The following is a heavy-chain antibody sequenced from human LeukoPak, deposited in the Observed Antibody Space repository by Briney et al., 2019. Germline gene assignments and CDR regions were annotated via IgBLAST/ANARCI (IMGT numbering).Heavy chain of an antibody. D-gene: IGHD3-16*02. CDR3: ARDPTTDDYVWGSYRLFDY. CDR2: IKQDGSEK. V-gene: IGHV3-7*01. J-gene: IGHJ4*02. CDR1: GFTFSSYW. Sequence: GGSLRLSCAASGFTFSSYWMSWVRQAPGKGLEWVANIKQDGSEKYYVDSVKGRFTISRDNAKNSLYLQMNSLRAEDTAVYYCARDPTTDDYVWGSYRLFDYWGQGTLVTVSS.